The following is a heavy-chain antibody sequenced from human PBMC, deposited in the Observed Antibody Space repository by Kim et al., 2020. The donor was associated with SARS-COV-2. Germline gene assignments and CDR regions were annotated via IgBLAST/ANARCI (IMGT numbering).Heavy chain of an antibody. V-gene: IGHV4-61*01. J-gene: IGHJ3*02. CDR3: AKGMGYSSSPDAFDI. D-gene: IGHD6-6*01. Sequence: SETLSLTCTVSGGSVSSGSYYWSWIRQPPGKGLEWIGYIYYSGSTNYNPSLKSRVTISVDTSKNQFSLKLSSVTAADTAVYYCAKGMGYSSSPDAFDIWGQGTMVTVSS. CDR2: IYYSGST. CDR1: GGSVSSGSYY.